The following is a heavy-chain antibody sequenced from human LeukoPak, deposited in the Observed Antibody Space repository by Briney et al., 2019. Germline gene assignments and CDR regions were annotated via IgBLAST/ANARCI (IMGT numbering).Heavy chain of an antibody. Sequence: GGSLRLSCAASGFTFSNAWMSWLRQAPGKGLEWVGRIKSKTAGGTTDYAAPVKGRFTISRDDSKNTLYLQMNSLKTEDTAVYYCTTDISGYYYGSGSYVVDYWGQGTLVTVSS. CDR3: TTDISGYYYGSGSYVVDY. D-gene: IGHD3-10*01. CDR1: GFTFSNAW. J-gene: IGHJ4*02. CDR2: IKSKTAGGTT. V-gene: IGHV3-15*01.